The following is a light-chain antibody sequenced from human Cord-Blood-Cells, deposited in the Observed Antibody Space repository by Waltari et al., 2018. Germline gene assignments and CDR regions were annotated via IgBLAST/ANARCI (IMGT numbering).Light chain of an antibody. CDR3: CSYAGSSTAWV. Sequence: QSALTQPASVSGSPGQSITLSCTGTSSDVGSYNLFSWYQQHPGKAPKLMIYEGSKRPSGVSNRFSGSKSGNTASLTISGLQAEDEADYYCCSYAGSSTAWVFGGGTKLTVL. V-gene: IGLV2-23*01. CDR1: SSDVGSYNL. CDR2: EGS. J-gene: IGLJ3*02.